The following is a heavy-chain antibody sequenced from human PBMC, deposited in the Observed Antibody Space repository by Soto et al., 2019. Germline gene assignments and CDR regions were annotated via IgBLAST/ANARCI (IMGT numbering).Heavy chain of an antibody. J-gene: IGHJ3*02. D-gene: IGHD6-19*01. CDR1: GFTFDDYA. V-gene: IGHV3-9*01. CDR3: AKDGSNSGWNSNGFDI. CDR2: ITWNNNRM. Sequence: EVQLVESGGGLEQPGRSLRLSCAASGFTFDDYAMHWVRQGPGKGLEWVSGITWNNNRMGYADSVKGRFTISRDNAKNSLYLQMNSQRAEDTALYYCAKDGSNSGWNSNGFDIWGQGTMVTVSS.